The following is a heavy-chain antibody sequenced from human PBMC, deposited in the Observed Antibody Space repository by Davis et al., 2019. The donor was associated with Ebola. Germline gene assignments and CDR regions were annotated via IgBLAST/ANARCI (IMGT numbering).Heavy chain of an antibody. Sequence: GESLKIFCTDSVITFSSYAMTWVRQAPGKGLEWVSAISGSGGSTYYADSVKGRFTISRDNSKNKFYLLMNSLRAEDTAVYYCAKEEWELGEGVFDIWGQGTMVTVSS. J-gene: IGHJ3*02. V-gene: IGHV3-23*01. CDR1: VITFSSYA. CDR3: AKEEWELGEGVFDI. D-gene: IGHD1-26*01. CDR2: ISGSGGST.